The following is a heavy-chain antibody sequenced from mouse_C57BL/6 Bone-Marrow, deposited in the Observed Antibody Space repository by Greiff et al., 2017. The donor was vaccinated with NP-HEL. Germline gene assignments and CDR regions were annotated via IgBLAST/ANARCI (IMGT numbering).Heavy chain of an antibody. CDR3: ERDGSSY. V-gene: IGHV1-61*01. Sequence: VQLHQPGAELVRPWSSVKLSCNASCYPFTSSWMAWVTQRPGQGLEWIGNIYPSDSEPHSNQKFKDKATLTVDKSSSTAYMQLSSLTSEDSAVYYCERDGSSYWGQGTSVTVSS. D-gene: IGHD1-1*01. J-gene: IGHJ4*01. CDR2: IYPSDSEP. CDR1: CYPFTSSW.